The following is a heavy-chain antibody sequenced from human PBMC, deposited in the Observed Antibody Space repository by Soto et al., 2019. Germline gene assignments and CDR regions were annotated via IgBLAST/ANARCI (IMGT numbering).Heavy chain of an antibody. D-gene: IGHD3-10*01. CDR3: TINYYGSGSIYMDV. J-gene: IGHJ6*03. CDR1: GFTFSGSA. Sequence: EVQLVESGGGLVQPGGSLKLSCAASGFTFSGSAMHWVRQASGKGLEWVGRIRSKANSYATAYAASVKGRFTISRDDSKNTGYLQMNSLKTEDTAVYYCTINYYGSGSIYMDVWGKGTTVTVSS. V-gene: IGHV3-73*01. CDR2: IRSKANSYAT.